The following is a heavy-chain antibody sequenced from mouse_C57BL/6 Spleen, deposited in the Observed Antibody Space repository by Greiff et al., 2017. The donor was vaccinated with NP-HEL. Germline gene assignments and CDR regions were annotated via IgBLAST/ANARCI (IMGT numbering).Heavy chain of an antibody. CDR3: APGPGRFAY. D-gene: IGHD3-1*01. CDR1: GFTFSSYG. V-gene: IGHV5-6*01. J-gene: IGHJ3*01. CDR2: ISSGGSYT. Sequence: EVNVVESGGDLVKPGGSLKLSCAASGFTFSSYGMSWVRQTPDKRLEWVATISSGGSYTYYPDSVKGRFTISRDNAKNTLYLQMSSLKSEDTAMYYCAPGPGRFAYWGQGTLVTVSA.